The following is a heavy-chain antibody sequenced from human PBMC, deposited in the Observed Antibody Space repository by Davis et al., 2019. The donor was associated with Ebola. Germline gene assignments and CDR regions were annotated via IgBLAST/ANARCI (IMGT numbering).Heavy chain of an antibody. CDR3: ARESPRDGYNFRYYFDY. CDR2: ISSSSSTI. V-gene: IGHV3-48*01. CDR1: GFTFSSYS. Sequence: GESLKISCAASGFTFSSYSMNWVRQAPGKGLEWVSYISSSSSTIYYADSVKGRFTISRDNSKNTLYLQMNSLRAEDTAVYYCARESPRDGYNFRYYFDYWGQGTLVTVSS. D-gene: IGHD5-24*01. J-gene: IGHJ4*02.